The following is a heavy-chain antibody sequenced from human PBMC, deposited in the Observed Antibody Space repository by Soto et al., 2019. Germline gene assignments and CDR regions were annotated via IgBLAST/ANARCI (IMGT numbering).Heavy chain of an antibody. CDR3: ARGGIVVVVAPRNWFDP. D-gene: IGHD2-15*01. V-gene: IGHV1-3*01. CDR2: INAGNGNT. CDR1: GYTFTSYA. J-gene: IGHJ5*02. Sequence: GSSVKVSCKASGYTFTSYAMHWGRQAPGQRLEWMGWINAGNGNTKYSQKFQGRVTITRDTSASTAYMELSSLRSEDTAVYYCARGGIVVVVAPRNWFDPWGQGTLVPVSS.